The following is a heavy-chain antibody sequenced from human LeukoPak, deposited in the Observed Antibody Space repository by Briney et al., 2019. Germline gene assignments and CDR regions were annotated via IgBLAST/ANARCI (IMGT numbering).Heavy chain of an antibody. J-gene: IGHJ4*02. CDR2: ISSSNTI. V-gene: IGHV3-69-1*01. CDR3: ARVPLITMVRGVIPYYFDY. D-gene: IGHD3-10*01. CDR1: GFTFSDYY. Sequence: GGSLRLSCAASGFTFSDYYMSWIRQAPGKGLEWLSSISSSNTIYYADSVKGRFTISRDNAKNSLYLQMNSLRAEDTAVYYCARVPLITMVRGVIPYYFDYWGQGTLVTVSS.